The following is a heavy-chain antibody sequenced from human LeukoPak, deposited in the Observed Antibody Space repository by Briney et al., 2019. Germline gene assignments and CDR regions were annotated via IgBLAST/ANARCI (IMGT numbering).Heavy chain of an antibody. D-gene: IGHD3-22*01. CDR2: ISSSSRYI. CDR1: GFTFSTYS. J-gene: IGHJ4*02. CDR3: ARAPVHYYDSSDYYYMGESYFDC. V-gene: IGHV3-21*01. Sequence: GGSLRLSCSASGFTFSTYSMNWVRQAPGKGLEWVSSISSSSRYIYYADSVKGRFTISRDNAKNSLYLQMKSLRAEDTAVYYCARAPVHYYDSSDYYYMGESYFDCWGQGTLVTVSS.